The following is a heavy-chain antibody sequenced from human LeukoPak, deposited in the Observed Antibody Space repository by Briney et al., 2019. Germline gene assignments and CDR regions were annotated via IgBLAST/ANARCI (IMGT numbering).Heavy chain of an antibody. J-gene: IGHJ6*03. V-gene: IGHV4-39*01. Sequence: SETLSLTCSVSGGSISSNSFYWDWIRQPPGKGLEWIGSIYYSGSTFYSSSLESRVSLSVDMSENQFSLKLTSVTAADTAVYYCARQGADYFYYYVDVWGEGTTVAVSS. D-gene: IGHD3-16*01. CDR2: IYYSGST. CDR3: ARQGADYFYYYVDV. CDR1: GGSISSNSFY.